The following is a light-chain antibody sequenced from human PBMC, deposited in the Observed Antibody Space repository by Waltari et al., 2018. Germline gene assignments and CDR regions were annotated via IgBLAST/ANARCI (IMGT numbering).Light chain of an antibody. CDR2: KVS. J-gene: IGKJ4*01. Sequence: DVVMIQSPLSLPVTRGQSAAISCRPSQSLLDSDGNTYLNWFQQRPGQSPSRLIYKVSQRNSRVPDRFGGSGSGTDFTLKISRVEAEDVGVYYCMQGTHGPPTFGGGTKVEIK. V-gene: IGKV2-30*01. CDR1: QSLLDSDGNTY. CDR3: MQGTHGPPT.